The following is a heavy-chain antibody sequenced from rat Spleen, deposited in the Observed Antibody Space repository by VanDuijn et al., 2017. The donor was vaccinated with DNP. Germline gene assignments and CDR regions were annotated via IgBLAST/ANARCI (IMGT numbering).Heavy chain of an antibody. CDR3: AIQLGVFDY. V-gene: IGHV3-3*01. Sequence: EVQLQESGPGLVKPSQSLSLTCSVTGYSITSNYKWSWIRKFPGNKLEWMGYINNAGNTNYNPSLNSRFSITRDTTKNQFFLQVNSVGTEDTATYYCAIQLGVFDYWGQGVMVTVSS. CDR2: INNAGNT. CDR1: GYSITSNYK. D-gene: IGHD5-1*01. J-gene: IGHJ2*01.